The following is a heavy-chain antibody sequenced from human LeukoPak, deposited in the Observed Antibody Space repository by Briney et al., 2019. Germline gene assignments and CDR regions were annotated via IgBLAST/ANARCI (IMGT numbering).Heavy chain of an antibody. CDR1: GFTVSSNY. CDR3: TTEAVGYSGSPVSFDY. D-gene: IGHD1-26*01. V-gene: IGHV3-15*01. Sequence: PGGSLRLSCAASGFTVSSNYMSWVRQAPGKGLEWVGRIKSKTDGGTTDYAAPVKGRFTISRDDSKNTLYLQMNSLKTEDTAVYYCTTEAVGYSGSPVSFDYWGQGTLVTVSS. CDR2: IKSKTDGGTT. J-gene: IGHJ4*02.